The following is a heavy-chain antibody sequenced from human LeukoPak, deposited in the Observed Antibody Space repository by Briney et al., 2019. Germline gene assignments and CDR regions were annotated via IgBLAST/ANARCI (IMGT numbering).Heavy chain of an antibody. D-gene: IGHD4-17*01. CDR3: ARGQWLNTVIIDY. V-gene: IGHV4-61*02. Sequence: TASETLSLTCTVSGGSISSGSYYWSWIRQPAGKGLEWIGRIYTSGSTNYNPSLKSRVTISVDTSKNQFSLKLSSVTAADTAVYYCARGQWLNTVIIDYWGQGTLVNVSS. J-gene: IGHJ4*02. CDR2: IYTSGST. CDR1: GGSISSGSYY.